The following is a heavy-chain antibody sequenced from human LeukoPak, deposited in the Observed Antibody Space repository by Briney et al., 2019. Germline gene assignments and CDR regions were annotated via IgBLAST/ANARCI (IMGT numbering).Heavy chain of an antibody. D-gene: IGHD4-17*01. CDR2: IYSGGST. CDR3: AKDLYGDYDFDC. J-gene: IGHJ4*02. CDR1: GFTVSSNY. Sequence: GGSLRLSCAASGFTVSSNYMSWVRQAPGKGLEWVSVIYSGGSTYYADSVKGRFTISRDNSKNTLYLQLNSLRAEDTAVYYCAKDLYGDYDFDCWGQGTLVTVSS. V-gene: IGHV3-53*01.